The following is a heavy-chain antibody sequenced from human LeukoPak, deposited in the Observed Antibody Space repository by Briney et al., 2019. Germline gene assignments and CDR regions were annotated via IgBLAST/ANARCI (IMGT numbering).Heavy chain of an antibody. V-gene: IGHV3-48*02. CDR1: GFTFSRYS. Sequence: PGGSLRLSCAASGFTFSRYSMIWVRQAPGKGLEWVSYISSSSSVTYYADSVEGRFTISRDNVKNSLYLQMSSLRDEDTAVYYCARSYCSVSGGSRHLNYYYYYMDVWGKGTTVTVSS. CDR2: ISSSSSVT. CDR3: ARSYCSVSGGSRHLNYYYYYMDV. D-gene: IGHD2-15*01. J-gene: IGHJ6*03.